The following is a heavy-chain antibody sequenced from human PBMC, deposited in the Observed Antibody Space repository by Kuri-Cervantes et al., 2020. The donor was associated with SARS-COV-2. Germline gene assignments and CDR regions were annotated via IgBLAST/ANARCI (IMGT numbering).Heavy chain of an antibody. CDR2: IYYSGRT. CDR3: AKPSGNYHDAFDI. CDR1: GGSISSSSYY. Sequence: GSLRLSCTVSGGSISSSSYYWGWIRQPPGKGLEWIGNIYYSGRTYYSPSLKSRVTISVDTSKNQFSLKLSSATAADTAVYYCAKPSGNYHDAFDIWGQGPMVTVSS. D-gene: IGHD1-26*01. J-gene: IGHJ3*02. V-gene: IGHV4-39*01.